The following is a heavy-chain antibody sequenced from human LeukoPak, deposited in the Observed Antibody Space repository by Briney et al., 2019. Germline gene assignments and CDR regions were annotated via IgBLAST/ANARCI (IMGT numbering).Heavy chain of an antibody. D-gene: IGHD4-11*01. V-gene: IGHV1-69*04. CDR1: GGTFSSYA. CDR3: ARDSPPGLQAFDI. CDR2: IIPILGIA. J-gene: IGHJ3*02. Sequence: SVKVSCKASGGTFSSYAISWVRQAPGQGLEWMGRIIPILGIANYAQKFQGRVTITADKSTSTAYMELSSLRSEDTAVYYCARDSPPGLQAFDIWGQGTMVTVSS.